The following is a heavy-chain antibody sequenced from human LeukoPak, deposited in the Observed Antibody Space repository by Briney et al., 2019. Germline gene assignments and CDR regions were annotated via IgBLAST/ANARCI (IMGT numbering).Heavy chain of an antibody. J-gene: IGHJ4*02. Sequence: SETLSLTCTVSGGSISSYYWSWIRQPPGKGLEWIGYIYYSGSTNYNPSLKSRVTISVDTSKNQFSLKLRSVTAADTAVYYCARVGHYGEGLEYWGQGTLVTVSS. CDR1: GGSISSYY. CDR3: ARVGHYGEGLEY. D-gene: IGHD4-17*01. CDR2: IYYSGST. V-gene: IGHV4-59*08.